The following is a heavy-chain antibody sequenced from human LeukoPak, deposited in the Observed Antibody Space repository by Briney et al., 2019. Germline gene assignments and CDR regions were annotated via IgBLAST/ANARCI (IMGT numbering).Heavy chain of an antibody. J-gene: IGHJ6*02. D-gene: IGHD3-9*01. CDR2: IYYSGST. CDR1: GGSISSYY. V-gene: IGHV4-59*01. CDR3: AREGFDSYYYYGMDV. Sequence: SETLSLTCTVSGGSISSYYWSWIRQPPGKGLEWIGYIYYSGSTNYNPSLKSRVTISVDTSKNQFSLKLSSVAAADTAVYYCAREGFDSYYYYGMDVWGQGTTVTVSS.